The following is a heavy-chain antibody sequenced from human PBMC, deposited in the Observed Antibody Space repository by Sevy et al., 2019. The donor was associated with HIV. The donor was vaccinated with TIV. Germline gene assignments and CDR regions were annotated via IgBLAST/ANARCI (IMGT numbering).Heavy chain of an antibody. J-gene: IGHJ4*02. CDR3: ANGRVVITWFYFDY. V-gene: IGHV3-30*18. Sequence: GGSLRLSCAASGFTFSSYGMHWVRQAPGKGLEWVAVISYDGSNKYYADSVKGRFTISRDNSKNTLYLQMNSLRAEDTAVYYCANGRVVITWFYFDYWGQGTLVTVSS. CDR2: ISYDGSNK. CDR1: GFTFSSYG. D-gene: IGHD3-22*01.